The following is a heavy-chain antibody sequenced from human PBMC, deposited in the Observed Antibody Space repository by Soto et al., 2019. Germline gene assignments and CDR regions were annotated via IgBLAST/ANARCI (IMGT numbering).Heavy chain of an antibody. D-gene: IGHD5-12*01. CDR1: GGTFSSYE. V-gene: IGHV1-69*01. CDR2: VIPIFGTT. CDR3: ATTGDGYNFDF. J-gene: IGHJ4*02. Sequence: QMQLVQSGAEVKKPGSSVKVSCKSSGGTFSSYEVNWVRQAPGQGLEWVGGVIPIFGTTKYAPKFQGRIAISADQTTTMSYIELSSLRYEDTAVYFCATTGDGYNFDFWGQGTPVTVSS.